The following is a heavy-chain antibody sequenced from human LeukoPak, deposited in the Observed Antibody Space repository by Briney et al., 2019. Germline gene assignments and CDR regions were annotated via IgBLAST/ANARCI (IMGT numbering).Heavy chain of an antibody. D-gene: IGHD3-16*01. J-gene: IGHJ4*02. CDR2: IRGKAYGETT. CDR1: GFSFSVYA. CDR3: ARGSDSNFGARDGFDY. Sequence: GGSLRLSCSVSGFSFSVYAMNWVRQAPGKGLEWVAFIRGKAYGETTDYAASVKGRFSISRDEFDSIAYLQMNSLKTEDTAVYYCARGSDSNFGARDGFDYWGQGTLVTVSS. V-gene: IGHV3-49*04.